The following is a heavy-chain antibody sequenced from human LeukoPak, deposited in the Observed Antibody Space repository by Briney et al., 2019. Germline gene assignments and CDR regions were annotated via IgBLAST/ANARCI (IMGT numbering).Heavy chain of an antibody. J-gene: IGHJ6*03. CDR1: GGSISSYY. V-gene: IGHV4-59*12. CDR2: IYYSGST. D-gene: IGHD5-18*01. CDR3: ARGEPGTDTAMKTYYYYVDV. Sequence: SETLSLTCTVSGGSISSYYWSWIRQPPGKGLEWLGYIYYSGSTNYNPSLKSRVTISVDTSKNQFSLKLSSVTAADTAVYYCARGEPGTDTAMKTYYYYVDVWGKGTTVTVSS.